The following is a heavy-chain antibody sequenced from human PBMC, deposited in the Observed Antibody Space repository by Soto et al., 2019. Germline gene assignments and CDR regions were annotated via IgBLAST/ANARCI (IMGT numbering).Heavy chain of an antibody. CDR2: IGTAGDP. V-gene: IGHV3-13*05. D-gene: IGHD3-3*01. CDR3: AREGRDFWSGSRGMDV. Sequence: PGGSLRLSCAASGFTFSSYDMHWVRQATGKGLEWVSAIGTAGDPYYPGSVKGRFTISRENAKNSLYLQMNSLRAGDTAVYYCAREGRDFWSGSRGMDVWGQGTTVTVSS. CDR1: GFTFSSYD. J-gene: IGHJ6*02.